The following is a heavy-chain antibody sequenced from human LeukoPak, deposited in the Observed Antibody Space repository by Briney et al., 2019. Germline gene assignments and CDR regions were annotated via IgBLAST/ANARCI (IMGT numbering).Heavy chain of an antibody. J-gene: IGHJ4*02. CDR1: GGSISSYY. CDR3: ARLYKGVEGSYFDY. CDR2: IYYSGST. D-gene: IGHD5-24*01. V-gene: IGHV4-59*08. Sequence: PSETLSLTCTVSGGSISSYYWSWIRQPPGKGLEWIGYIYYSGSTNYNPSLKSRVTISVDTSKNQFSLKLSSVTAADTAVYYCARLYKGVEGSYFDYWGQGTLVTVSS.